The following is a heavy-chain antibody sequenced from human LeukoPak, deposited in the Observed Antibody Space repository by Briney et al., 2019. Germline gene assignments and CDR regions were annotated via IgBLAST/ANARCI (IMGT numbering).Heavy chain of an antibody. Sequence: GGSLRLSCAASGFTFSSYWMSWVRQAPGKGLEWVANIKQDGSEKYYVDSVKGRFTIFRDNAKNSLYVQVNSLRAEDTAVYYCARGGSRLLTSYIFDYWGQGTLVTVSS. CDR3: ARGGSRLLTSYIFDY. D-gene: IGHD3-16*01. J-gene: IGHJ4*02. CDR1: GFTFSSYW. V-gene: IGHV3-7*01. CDR2: IKQDGSEK.